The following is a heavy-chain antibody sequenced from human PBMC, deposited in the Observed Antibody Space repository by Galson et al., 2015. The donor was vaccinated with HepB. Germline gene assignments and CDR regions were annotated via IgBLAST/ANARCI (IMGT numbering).Heavy chain of an antibody. Sequence: SLRLSCAASGFTFSSYAMHWVRQAPGKGLEYVSAISSNGGSTYYADSVKGRFTISRDNSKNTLYLQMSSLRAEDTAVYYCVKPTRYCSSTSCYAYGMDVWGQGTTVTVSS. V-gene: IGHV3-64D*06. CDR1: GFTFSSYA. D-gene: IGHD2-2*01. J-gene: IGHJ6*02. CDR3: VKPTRYCSSTSCYAYGMDV. CDR2: ISSNGGST.